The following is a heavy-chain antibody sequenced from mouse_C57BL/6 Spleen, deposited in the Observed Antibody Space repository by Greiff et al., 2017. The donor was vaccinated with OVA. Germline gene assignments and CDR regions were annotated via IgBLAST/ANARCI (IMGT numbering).Heavy chain of an antibody. CDR1: GFTFSDYG. J-gene: IGHJ4*01. Sequence: EVMLVESGGGLVKPGGSLKLSCAASGFTFSDYGMHWVRQAPEKGLEWVAYISSGSSTIYYADTVKGRFTISRDNAKNTLFLQMTSLRSEDTAMYYCARSEFYYGSSYGYYAMDYWGQGTSVTVSS. V-gene: IGHV5-17*01. D-gene: IGHD1-1*01. CDR3: ARSEFYYGSSYGYYAMDY. CDR2: ISSGSSTI.